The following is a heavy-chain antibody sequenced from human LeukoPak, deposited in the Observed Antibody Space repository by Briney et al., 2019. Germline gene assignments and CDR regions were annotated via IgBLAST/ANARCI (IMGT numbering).Heavy chain of an antibody. V-gene: IGHV3-30*04. CDR3: ARDSSGLYGN. J-gene: IGHJ4*02. D-gene: IGHD6-19*01. CDR1: GFTFSSYA. CDR2: ISYDGSNK. Sequence: PGRSLRLSCAASGFTFSSYAMHWVRQAPGKGLEWVAVISYDGSNKYYADSVKGRFTISRDNSKNTLYLQMNSLRAEDTAVYYCARDSSGLYGNWGQGTLVTVSS.